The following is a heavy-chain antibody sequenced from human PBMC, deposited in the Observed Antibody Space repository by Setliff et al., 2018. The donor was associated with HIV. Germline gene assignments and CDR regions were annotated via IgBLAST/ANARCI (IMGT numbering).Heavy chain of an antibody. CDR2: IIPIFGTA. Sequence: SVKVSCKASGYTFTSYYIHWVRQAPGQGLEWMGGIIPIFGTANYAQKFQGRVTITADESTSTAYMELSSLRSEDTAVYYCASYYYGSGSYFAAFDIWGQGTMVTVSS. V-gene: IGHV1-69*13. D-gene: IGHD3-10*01. CDR1: GYTFTSYY. CDR3: ASYYYGSGSYFAAFDI. J-gene: IGHJ3*02.